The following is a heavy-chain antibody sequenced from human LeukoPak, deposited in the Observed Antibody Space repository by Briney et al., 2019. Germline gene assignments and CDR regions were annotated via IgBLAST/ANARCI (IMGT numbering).Heavy chain of an antibody. V-gene: IGHV3-30*18. Sequence: PGRSLRLSCAASGFTFSSYGMHWVRQAPGKGLEWVAVIAYDGSDKYYADSVKGRFTISRDNSKNTLYLQMNSLRAEDTAVYYCAKQSLSHTLNWFDPWGQGTLVTVSS. CDR3: AKQSLSHTLNWFDP. J-gene: IGHJ5*02. CDR1: GFTFSSYG. CDR2: IAYDGSDK. D-gene: IGHD6-19*01.